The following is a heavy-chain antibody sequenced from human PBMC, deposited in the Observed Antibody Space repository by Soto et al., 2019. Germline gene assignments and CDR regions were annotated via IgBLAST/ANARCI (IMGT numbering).Heavy chain of an antibody. Sequence: QVQLVECGGGVFQPGRSLILSFAASGFTFSSFSMHWLRQAPGKGREWVAVISYDGSNKYYADSVKGRFTISRDNSKNTLYLQLNSLRAEDTAVYYCARDDRFDPWGQGTLVTVSS. CDR1: GFTFSSFS. J-gene: IGHJ5*02. V-gene: IGHV3-30-3*01. D-gene: IGHD3-22*01. CDR3: ARDDRFDP. CDR2: ISYDGSNK.